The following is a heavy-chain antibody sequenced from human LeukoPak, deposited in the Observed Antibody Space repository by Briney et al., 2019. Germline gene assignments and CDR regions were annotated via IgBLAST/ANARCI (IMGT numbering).Heavy chain of an antibody. CDR3: ARDRTPDDY. V-gene: IGHV3-21*01. CDR1: GFTFSSYS. CDR2: ISSSSTYI. Sequence: GGSLRLSCAASGFTFSSYSMNWVRQAPGKGLEWVSTISSSSTYIYYADSVKGRFTISRDNAKNSLYLQMNSLRAEDTAAYYCARDRTPDDYWGQGTLVTVSP. J-gene: IGHJ4*02.